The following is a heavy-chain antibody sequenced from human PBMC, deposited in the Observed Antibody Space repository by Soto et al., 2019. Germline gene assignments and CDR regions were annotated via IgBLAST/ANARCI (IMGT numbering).Heavy chain of an antibody. Sequence: PGGSLRLSCAASGFTFSSYAMSWVRQAPGKGLEWVSAISGSGGSTYYADSVKGRFTISRDNSKNTLYLQMNSLRAEDTAVYYCAKDEGDFWSGYYTGDYYYYGMDVWGQGTTVTVSS. CDR2: ISGSGGST. CDR1: GFTFSSYA. CDR3: AKDEGDFWSGYYTGDYYYYGMDV. J-gene: IGHJ6*02. D-gene: IGHD3-3*01. V-gene: IGHV3-23*01.